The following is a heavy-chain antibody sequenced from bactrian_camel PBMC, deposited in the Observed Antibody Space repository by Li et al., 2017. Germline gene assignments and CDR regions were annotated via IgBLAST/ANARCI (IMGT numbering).Heavy chain of an antibody. CDR2: IDSDGSP. D-gene: IGHD3*01. V-gene: IGHV3S53*01. Sequence: HVQLVESGGGSVTAGGSLRLSCSPSGYGHITKCMGWFRQGPGRMREGVAAIDSDGSPTYADSVKGRFTISKDNDKNILYLQMTDIKPEDTGMHYCASDWRPYC. CDR1: GYGHITKC.